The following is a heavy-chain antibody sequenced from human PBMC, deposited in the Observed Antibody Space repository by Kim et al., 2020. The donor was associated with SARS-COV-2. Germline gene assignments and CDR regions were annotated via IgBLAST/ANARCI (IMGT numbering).Heavy chain of an antibody. CDR2: IYYSGST. CDR1: GGSISSYY. Sequence: SQTLSLTCTVSGGSISSYYWSWIRQPPGKGLEWIGYIYYSGSTNYNPSLKSRVTISVDTSKNQFSLKLSSVTAADTAVYYCARDDCSGGSCYSWNWFDPWGQGTLVTVSS. J-gene: IGHJ5*02. V-gene: IGHV4-59*01. CDR3: ARDDCSGGSCYSWNWFDP. D-gene: IGHD2-15*01.